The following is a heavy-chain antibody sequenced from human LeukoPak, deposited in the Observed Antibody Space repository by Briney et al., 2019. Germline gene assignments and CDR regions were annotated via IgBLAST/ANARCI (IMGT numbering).Heavy chain of an antibody. CDR3: ARGHGSGFDP. Sequence: GASVKVSCKASGYTFTSDYIHWVRQAPGQGLEWMGIISPSGIATSYAQKFRGRVTMTRDTSTNTVYMELSSLRSEDTAVYYCARGHGSGFDPWGQGTLVTVSS. V-gene: IGHV1-46*01. CDR1: GYTFTSDY. J-gene: IGHJ5*02. D-gene: IGHD3-10*01. CDR2: ISPSGIAT.